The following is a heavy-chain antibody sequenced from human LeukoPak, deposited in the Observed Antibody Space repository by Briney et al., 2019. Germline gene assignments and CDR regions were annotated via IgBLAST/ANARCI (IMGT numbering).Heavy chain of an antibody. CDR2: ISSSGSTI. CDR3: ARDLGGSSSPYYNYYIDV. CDR1: GFTFSDYY. Sequence: PGGSLRLSCAASGFTFSDYYMSWIRQAPGKGLEWVSYISSSGSTIYYADSVKGRFTISRDNAKNSLYLQMNSLRAEDTAVYYCARDLGGSSSPYYNYYIDVWGKGTTVTVSS. V-gene: IGHV3-11*01. D-gene: IGHD6-6*01. J-gene: IGHJ6*03.